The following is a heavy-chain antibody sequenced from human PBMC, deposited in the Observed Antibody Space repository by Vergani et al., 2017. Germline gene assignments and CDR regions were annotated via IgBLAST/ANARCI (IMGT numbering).Heavy chain of an antibody. V-gene: IGHV2-26*01. CDR1: GFSLSTSGMC. Sequence: QVTLRESGPALVKPTQTLTLTCTFSGFSLSTSGMCVSWIRQPPGKALEWLAHIFSNDEKSYSTSLKSRLTISKDTSKSQVVLTMTNMDPVDTATYYCARIRRGGAVAGTYFDYWGQGTLVTVSS. D-gene: IGHD6-19*01. J-gene: IGHJ4*02. CDR3: ARIRRGGAVAGTYFDY. CDR2: IFSNDEK.